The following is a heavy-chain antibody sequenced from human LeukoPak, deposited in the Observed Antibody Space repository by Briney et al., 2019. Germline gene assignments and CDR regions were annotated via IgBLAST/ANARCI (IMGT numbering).Heavy chain of an antibody. J-gene: IGHJ4*02. V-gene: IGHV4-59*01. CDR2: IYYSGST. Sequence: PSETLSLTCTVSGGSISSYYWSWSRQPPGKGLEWIGYIYYSGSTNYNPSLKSRVTISVDTSKNQFSLKLSSVTAADTAVYYCAREIPRIVGATYFDYWGQGTLVTVSS. CDR3: AREIPRIVGATYFDY. CDR1: GGSISSYY. D-gene: IGHD1-26*01.